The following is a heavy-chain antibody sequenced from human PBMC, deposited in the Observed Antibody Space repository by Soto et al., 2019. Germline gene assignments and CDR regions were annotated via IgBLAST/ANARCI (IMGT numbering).Heavy chain of an antibody. Sequence: QITLKESGPTLVKPTQTLTLTCTFSGFSLSTSGVGVGWIRQPPGKALEWLALIYLDDDKRYSPSLKSRLTITKDTSKNQVVLTMTNMDPVDTATYYCAHSGHLKYDFWVDFDYWGQGTLVTVSS. D-gene: IGHD3-3*01. CDR3: AHSGHLKYDFWVDFDY. CDR2: IYLDDDK. CDR1: GFSLSTSGVG. J-gene: IGHJ4*02. V-gene: IGHV2-5*02.